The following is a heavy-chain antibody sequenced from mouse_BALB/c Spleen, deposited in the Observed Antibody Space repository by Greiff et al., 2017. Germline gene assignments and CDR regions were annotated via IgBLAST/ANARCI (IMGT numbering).Heavy chain of an antibody. D-gene: IGHD2-1*01. CDR3: ARGGYGTAWFAY. Sequence: VQLQQSGAELMKPGASVKISCKATGYTFSSYWIEWVKQRPGHGLEWIGEILPGSGSTNYNEKFKGKATFTADTSSNTAYMQLSSLTSEDSAVYYCARGGYGTAWFAYWGQGTLVTVSA. J-gene: IGHJ3*01. CDR1: GYTFSSYW. V-gene: IGHV1-9*01. CDR2: ILPGSGST.